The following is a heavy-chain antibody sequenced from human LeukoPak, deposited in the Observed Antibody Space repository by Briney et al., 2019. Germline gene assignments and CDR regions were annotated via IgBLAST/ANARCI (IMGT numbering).Heavy chain of an antibody. CDR1: GYTFTSYD. D-gene: IGHD3-9*01. J-gene: IGHJ6*02. V-gene: IGHV1-8*01. CDR2: MNPNSGNT. Sequence: ASVKVSCKASGYTFTSYDINRVRQATRQGREGMGWMNPNSGNTGYAKKFPGRVTITRNTSISTAYMELSSLRSEDTAVYYCARTVVWLNVYYYYYGMDVWGQGTTVTVSS. CDR3: ARTVVWLNVYYYYYGMDV.